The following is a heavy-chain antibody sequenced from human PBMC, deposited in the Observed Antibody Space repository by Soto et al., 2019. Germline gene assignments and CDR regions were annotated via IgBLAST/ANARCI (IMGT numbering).Heavy chain of an antibody. J-gene: IGHJ5*02. V-gene: IGHV1-69*13. CDR1: GGTFSSYA. CDR3: ARASVSSSWSPTWFDP. CDR2: IIPIFGTA. Sequence: SVKVSCNASGGTFSSYAISWVRQAPGQGLGWMGGIIPIFGTANYAQKFQGRVTITADESTSTAYMELSSLRSEDTAVYYCARASVSSSWSPTWFDPWGQGTLVTVSS. D-gene: IGHD6-13*01.